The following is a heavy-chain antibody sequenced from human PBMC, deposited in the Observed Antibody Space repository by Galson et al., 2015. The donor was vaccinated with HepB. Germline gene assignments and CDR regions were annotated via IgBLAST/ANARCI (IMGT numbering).Heavy chain of an antibody. Sequence: SVKVSCKASGYTFTGYYMHWVRQAPGQGLEWMGRINPNSGGTNYAQKFQGRVTMTRDTSISTAYMELSRLRSDDTAVYYCARTYYDSSGYDYWGQGTLVTVSS. CDR2: INPNSGGT. CDR1: GYTFTGYY. CDR3: ARTYYDSSGYDY. D-gene: IGHD3-22*01. J-gene: IGHJ4*02. V-gene: IGHV1-2*06.